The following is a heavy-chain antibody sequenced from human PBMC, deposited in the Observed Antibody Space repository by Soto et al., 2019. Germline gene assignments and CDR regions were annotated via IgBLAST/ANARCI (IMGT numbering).Heavy chain of an antibody. D-gene: IGHD1-26*01. CDR1: GFTFSSYG. CDR2: IWYDGSNK. V-gene: IGHV3-33*01. CDR3: ARERGGELLPARFDY. Sequence: QVQLVESGGGVVQPGRSLRLSCAASGFTFSSYGMHWVRQAPGKGLEWVAVIWYDGSNKYYADSVKGRFTISRDNSKNTLYLQMNGLRAEDTGVYYCARERGGELLPARFDYWGQGTLVTVSS. J-gene: IGHJ4*02.